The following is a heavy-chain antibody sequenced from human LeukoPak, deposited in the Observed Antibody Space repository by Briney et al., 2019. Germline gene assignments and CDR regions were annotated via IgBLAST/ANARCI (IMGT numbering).Heavy chain of an antibody. CDR3: ARGSVGAPRAAYY. CDR2: INPDSGGT. CDR1: GYTFNDYF. Sequence: ASVKVSCKASGYTFNDYFMHWVRQAPGQGLEWMGWINPDSGGTNYAQKFQGRVTMTRDTSINTAYMELGRLTSDDTAVYYCARGSVGAPRAAYYWGQGTPLTVSS. J-gene: IGHJ4*02. D-gene: IGHD1-26*01. V-gene: IGHV1-2*02.